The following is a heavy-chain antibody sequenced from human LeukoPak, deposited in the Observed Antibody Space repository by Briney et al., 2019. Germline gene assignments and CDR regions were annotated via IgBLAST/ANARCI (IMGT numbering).Heavy chain of an antibody. CDR2: IYYSGST. CDR3: ARDMVRGVRVNWFDP. CDR1: GDSISSYY. J-gene: IGHJ5*02. D-gene: IGHD3-10*01. V-gene: IGHV4-59*01. Sequence: PSETLSLTCTVSGDSISSYYWSWIRQPPRKGLEWIGYIYYSGSTIYNPPLKRRVTISVDTSKNQFSLKLSSVTAADAAVYYSARDMVRGVRVNWFDPWGQGTLVTVSS.